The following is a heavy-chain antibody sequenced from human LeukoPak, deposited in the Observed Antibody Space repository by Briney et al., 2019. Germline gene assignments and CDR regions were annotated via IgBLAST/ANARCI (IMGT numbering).Heavy chain of an antibody. CDR2: INPNSGGT. J-gene: IGHJ5*02. CDR1: GYSFTDYY. D-gene: IGHD2-21*01. V-gene: IGHV1-2*02. Sequence: GASVKVSCKTSGYSFTDYYMHWVRQAPGQGLEWMGWINPNSGGTSSAQKFQGRVTTTRDTSITTVYMEVSWLTSDDTAIYYCARADRLHGGPYLIGPWGQGTLVTVSS. CDR3: ARADRLHGGPYLIGP.